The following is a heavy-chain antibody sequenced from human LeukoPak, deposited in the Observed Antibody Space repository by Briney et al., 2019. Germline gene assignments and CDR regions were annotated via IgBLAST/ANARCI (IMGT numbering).Heavy chain of an antibody. Sequence: ASVKVSCKASGYTFTSYGISWVRQAPGQGLEWMGWISAYNGNTNYAQKLQGRVTMTTDTSTSTAYMELRSLRSDDTAVYYCARYQIGVIIAAPYFDYWGQGTLVTVSS. D-gene: IGHD2-15*01. CDR2: ISAYNGNT. V-gene: IGHV1-18*01. J-gene: IGHJ4*02. CDR3: ARYQIGVIIAAPYFDY. CDR1: GYTFTSYG.